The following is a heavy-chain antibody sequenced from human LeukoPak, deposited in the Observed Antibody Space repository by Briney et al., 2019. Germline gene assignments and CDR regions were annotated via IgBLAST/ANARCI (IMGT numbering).Heavy chain of an antibody. CDR2: IYYSGST. CDR3: AREGDYGSGSRGFDY. D-gene: IGHD3-10*01. J-gene: IGHJ4*02. Sequence: PSETLSLTCTVSGGSISSGDYYWSWIRQPPGKGLEWIGYIYYSGSTYYNPSLKSRVTISVDRSKNQFSLKLSSVTAADTAVYYCAREGDYGSGSRGFDYWGQGTLVTVSS. V-gene: IGHV4-30-4*01. CDR1: GGSISSGDYY.